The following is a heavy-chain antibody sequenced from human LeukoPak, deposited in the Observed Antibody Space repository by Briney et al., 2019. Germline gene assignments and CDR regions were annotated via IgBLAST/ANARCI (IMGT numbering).Heavy chain of an antibody. J-gene: IGHJ4*02. CDR3: ARGSTRPDY. V-gene: IGHV4-59*01. CDR1: GASISSSY. CDR2: VHNSGST. Sequence: SETLSLTCTVSGASISSSYWSWIRQPPGKGLEWIGYVHNSGSTNYNPSLKGRVTISVDTSKNQFSLKLSSVTVADTAVYYCARGSTRPDYWGQGTLVTVSS. D-gene: IGHD2/OR15-2a*01.